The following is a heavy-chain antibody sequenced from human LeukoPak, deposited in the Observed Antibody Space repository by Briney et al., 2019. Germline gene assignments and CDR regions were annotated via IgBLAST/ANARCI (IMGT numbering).Heavy chain of an antibody. CDR1: GGSFSGYY. V-gene: IGHV4-34*01. CDR3: ARVPIYDSSSYYYYYYGMDV. Sequence: SETLSLTCAVYGGSFSGYYWSWIRQPPGKGLEWIREINHSGSTNYNPSLKSRVTISVDTSKNQFSLKLSSVTAADTAVYYCARVPIYDSSSYYYYYYGMDVWGQGTTVTVSS. J-gene: IGHJ6*02. CDR2: INHSGST. D-gene: IGHD3-22*01.